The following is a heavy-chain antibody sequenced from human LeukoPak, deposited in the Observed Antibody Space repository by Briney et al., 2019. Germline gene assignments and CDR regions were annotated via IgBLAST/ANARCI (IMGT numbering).Heavy chain of an antibody. CDR1: GGSIGAYY. V-gene: IGHV4-4*07. D-gene: IGHD2-15*01. Sequence: SETLSLTCTVSGGSIGAYYWTWIRQPPGKGLEWIGRIYYTGSTTYNPPLRSRVTMSVDTPKAQFSLNLSSVTAADTAIYFCARGFTGIGWFDPWGQGMQVTVSS. CDR2: IYYTGST. CDR3: ARGFTGIGWFDP. J-gene: IGHJ5*02.